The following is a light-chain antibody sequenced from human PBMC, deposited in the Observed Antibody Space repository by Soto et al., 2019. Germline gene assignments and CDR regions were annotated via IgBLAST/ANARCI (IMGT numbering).Light chain of an antibody. V-gene: IGLV1-44*01. CDR3: AAWDDSLNGWV. CDR1: SSNIRTNT. J-gene: IGLJ3*02. Sequence: QLVLTQPPSASGTPGQRVTISCSGSSSNIRTNTVNWYQQLPGTAPKLLIYDNNHRPSGVPDRFSGSKSGTSASLAISGLQSEPEADYYCAAWDDSLNGWVFGGGTKVTVL. CDR2: DNN.